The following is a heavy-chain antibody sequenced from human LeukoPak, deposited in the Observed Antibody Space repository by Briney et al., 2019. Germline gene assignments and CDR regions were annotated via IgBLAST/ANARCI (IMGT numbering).Heavy chain of an antibody. CDR2: VWYDGSNI. Sequence: PGGSLRLSCAASGFTFSTYGMHWVRQAPGKGLEWVAVVWYDGSNIHYVDSVKGRFTISRDNSKSTLYLQMNSLTAEDTAVYYCARGGYSGTYYFDYWGQGTLVTV. V-gene: IGHV3-33*01. CDR3: ARGGYSGTYYFDY. CDR1: GFTFSTYG. J-gene: IGHJ4*02. D-gene: IGHD1-26*01.